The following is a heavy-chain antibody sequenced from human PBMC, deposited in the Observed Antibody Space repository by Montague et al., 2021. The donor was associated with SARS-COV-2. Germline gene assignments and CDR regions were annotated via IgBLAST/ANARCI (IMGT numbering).Heavy chain of an antibody. CDR2: IWFDGSKE. D-gene: IGHD4-17*01. CDR1: GYYFNSYG. V-gene: IGHV3-33*08. J-gene: IGHJ4*02. Sequence: SLRLSCAGSGYYFNSYGIHWVRQAPGKGLEWVAVIWFDGSKEYYVDSVKGRFAISRDKSKNMLYLQMNSLRVEDTATYFCVRDYGDYGEEFLDYWGQGTPVIVSS. CDR3: VRDYGDYGEEFLDY.